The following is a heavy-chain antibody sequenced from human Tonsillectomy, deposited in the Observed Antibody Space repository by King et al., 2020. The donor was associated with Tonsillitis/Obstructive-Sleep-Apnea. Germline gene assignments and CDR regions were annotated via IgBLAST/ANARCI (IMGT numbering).Heavy chain of an antibody. D-gene: IGHD3-22*01. Sequence: QLVQSGAEVKKPGASVKVSCKASGYTFTSYDITWVRQAPGQGLEWMGWSRPYDGDTNYAQKLQGRVTMTSDTSTTTAYMELRSLRSDDTAVYYCARDYYVGSGYYHGYFQHWGQGTLVTVAS. CDR2: SRPYDGDT. V-gene: IGHV1-18*01. CDR1: GYTFTSYD. CDR3: ARDYYVGSGYYHGYFQH. J-gene: IGHJ1*01.